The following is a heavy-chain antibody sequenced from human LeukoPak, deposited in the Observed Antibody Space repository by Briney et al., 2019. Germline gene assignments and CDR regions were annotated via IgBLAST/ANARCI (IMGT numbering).Heavy chain of an antibody. CDR1: GGSISSYS. V-gene: IGHV4-59*01. CDR3: VSSYGGYVLDY. J-gene: IGHJ4*02. Sequence: SETLSLTCTVSGGSISSYSWNWIRQSPGKGLEWIGRVYHSGCINYNPSLKSRVTISVDTSKNQFSLNLSPVTAADTAVYYCVSSYGGYVLDYWGQGTLVIVSS. CDR2: VYHSGCI. D-gene: IGHD5-12*01.